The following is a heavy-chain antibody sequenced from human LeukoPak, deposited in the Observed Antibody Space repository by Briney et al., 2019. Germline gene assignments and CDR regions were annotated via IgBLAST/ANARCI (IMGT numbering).Heavy chain of an antibody. Sequence: PGGSLRLSCAASGFTFSNAWMSWVRRAPGKGLEWVGRIKSKTDGGTTDYAAPVKGRFTISRDDSKNTLYLQMNSLKTEDTAVYYCTTGLYYDYVWGSYGNRYYFDYWGQGTLVTVSS. J-gene: IGHJ4*02. CDR1: GFTFSNAW. V-gene: IGHV3-15*01. D-gene: IGHD3-16*01. CDR2: IKSKTDGGTT. CDR3: TTGLYYDYVWGSYGNRYYFDY.